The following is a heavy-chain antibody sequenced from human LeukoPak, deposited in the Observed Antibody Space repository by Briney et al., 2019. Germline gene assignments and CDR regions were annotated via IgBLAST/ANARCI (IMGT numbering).Heavy chain of an antibody. D-gene: IGHD2-2*01. CDR3: AKGSVVVPAGDWFDP. J-gene: IGHJ5*02. Sequence: PGGSLRLSCAASGFTFDDYAMHWVRQAPGKGLEWVSGISWNSGSIGYADSVKGRFTISRDNAKNFLYLQMNSLRAEDTALYYCAKGSVVVPAGDWFDPWGQGTLVTVSS. V-gene: IGHV3-9*01. CDR1: GFTFDDYA. CDR2: ISWNSGSI.